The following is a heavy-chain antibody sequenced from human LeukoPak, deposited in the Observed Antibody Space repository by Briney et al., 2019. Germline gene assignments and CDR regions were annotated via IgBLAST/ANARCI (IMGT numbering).Heavy chain of an antibody. D-gene: IGHD3-10*01. V-gene: IGHV3-33*06. CDR1: GFTFSSYG. J-gene: IGHJ4*02. Sequence: GGSLRLSCAASGFTFSSYGMHWVRQAPGKGLEWVAVIWYDGSNKYYADSVKGRFTISRDNSKNTLYLQMNSLRAEDTAVYYCAKRGSITMVRGVIKDRLFFDYWGQGTLVTVSS. CDR3: AKRGSITMVRGVIKDRLFFDY. CDR2: IWYDGSNK.